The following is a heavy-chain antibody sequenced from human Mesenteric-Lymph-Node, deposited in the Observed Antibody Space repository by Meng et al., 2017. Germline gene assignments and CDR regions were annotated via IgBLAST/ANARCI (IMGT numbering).Heavy chain of an antibody. CDR2: IKSKTDDETT. J-gene: IGHJ4*02. V-gene: IGHV3-15*01. CDR3: ARGDVAARRGLFDY. D-gene: IGHD6-6*01. Sequence: GESLKISCAASGFTFRNAWMSWVRQAPGKGLEWVGRIKSKTDDETTHYAAPVKGRFTISRDDSKNTLYLQMNSLKTEDTAVYYCARGDVAARRGLFDYWGQGTLVTVSS. CDR1: GFTFRNAW.